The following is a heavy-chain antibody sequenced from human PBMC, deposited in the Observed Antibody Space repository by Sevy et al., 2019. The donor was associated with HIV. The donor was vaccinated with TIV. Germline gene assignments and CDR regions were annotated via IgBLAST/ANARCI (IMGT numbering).Heavy chain of an antibody. CDR2: ISYDGNNK. J-gene: IGHJ6*02. D-gene: IGHD3-9*01. CDR1: GFTFSNYG. V-gene: IGHV3-30*18. CDR3: AKDFTGYNGVDV. Sequence: GGSLRLSCAASGFTFSNYGMHWVRQAPGKGLEWVAVISYDGNNKLYGGSVKGRFTISRDTSKNTLYLQMNSLRVEDTAVYYCAKDFTGYNGVDVWGQGTMVTVSS.